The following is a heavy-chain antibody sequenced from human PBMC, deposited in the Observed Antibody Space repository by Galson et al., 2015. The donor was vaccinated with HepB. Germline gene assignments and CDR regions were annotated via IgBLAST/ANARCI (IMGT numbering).Heavy chain of an antibody. CDR3: ASLWYDSSGYDY. V-gene: IGHV1-69*13. CDR1: GGTFSSYA. D-gene: IGHD3-22*01. CDR2: IIPIFGTA. J-gene: IGHJ4*02. Sequence: SVKVSCKASGGTFSSYAISWVRQAPGQGLEWMGGIIPIFGTANYAQKFQGRVTITADESTSTAYMELSSLRSEDTAVYCCASLWYDSSGYDYWGQGTLVTVSS.